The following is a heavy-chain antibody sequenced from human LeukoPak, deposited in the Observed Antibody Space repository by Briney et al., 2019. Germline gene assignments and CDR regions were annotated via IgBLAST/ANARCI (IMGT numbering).Heavy chain of an antibody. CDR3: AREWADNWYLDL. Sequence: GGSLRLSCAASGFTFSSYSMNWVRQAPGKGLEWVSFIGSNNNYKNYADSVKGRFTISRDNAENSLFLQMNSLRAEDTAVYYCAREWADNWYLDLWGRGTLVTVSS. CDR1: GFTFSSYS. CDR2: IGSNNNYK. V-gene: IGHV3-21*06. J-gene: IGHJ2*01.